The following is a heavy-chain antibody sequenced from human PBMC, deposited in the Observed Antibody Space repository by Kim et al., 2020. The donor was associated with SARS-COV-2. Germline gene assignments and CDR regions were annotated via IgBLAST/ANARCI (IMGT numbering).Heavy chain of an antibody. V-gene: IGHV3-33*01. D-gene: IGHD6-19*01. Sequence: GGSLRLSCAASGFTFSSYGMHWVRQAPGKGLEWVAVIWYDGSNKYYADSVKGRFTISRDNSKNTLYLQMNSLRAEDTAVYYCARESLLPVAGTVSYYYYGMDVWGQGTTVTVSS. CDR3: ARESLLPVAGTVSYYYYGMDV. CDR2: IWYDGSNK. J-gene: IGHJ6*02. CDR1: GFTFSSYG.